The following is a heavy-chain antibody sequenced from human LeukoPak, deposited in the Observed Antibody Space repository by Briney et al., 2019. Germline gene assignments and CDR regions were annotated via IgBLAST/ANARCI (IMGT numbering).Heavy chain of an antibody. J-gene: IGHJ4*02. CDR3: ARAGDGYNRFDY. CDR2: IYYSGST. D-gene: IGHD5-24*01. Sequence: SETLSLTCTVSGGSISSYYWSWIRQPPRKGLEWIGYIYYSGSTNYNPSLKSRVTISIDTSKNQFSLNLRSVTAADTAVYYCARAGDGYNRFDYWGQGTLVTVSS. CDR1: GGSISSYY. V-gene: IGHV4-59*01.